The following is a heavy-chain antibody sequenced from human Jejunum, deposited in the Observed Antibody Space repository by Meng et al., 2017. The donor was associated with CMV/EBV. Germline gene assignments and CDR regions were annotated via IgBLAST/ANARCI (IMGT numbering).Heavy chain of an antibody. J-gene: IGHJ4*02. CDR1: GYTFTGFY. CDR3: ARFTAPPDY. V-gene: IGHV1-2*02. Sequence: SCKASGYTFTGFYLYWVRQAAGQGPEWMGWINPNSGGTEYAQKFQGSVTMTRDTSISTAYMELSRLRSDDTAVYYCARFTAPPDYWGQGTLVTVSS. CDR2: INPNSGGT.